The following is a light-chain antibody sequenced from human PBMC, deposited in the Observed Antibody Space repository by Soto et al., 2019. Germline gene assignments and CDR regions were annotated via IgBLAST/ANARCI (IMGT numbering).Light chain of an antibody. CDR1: SSNIGSNT. V-gene: IGLV1-44*01. J-gene: IGLJ1*01. CDR2: SNN. CDR3: AAWDDSLNARV. Sequence: LTQPPSASGTPGQRVTISCSGSSSNIGSNTVNWYQQLPGTAPKLLIYSNNQRPSGVPDRFSGSKSGTSASLAISGLQSEDEADYYCAAWDDSLNARVFGTGTKVTVL.